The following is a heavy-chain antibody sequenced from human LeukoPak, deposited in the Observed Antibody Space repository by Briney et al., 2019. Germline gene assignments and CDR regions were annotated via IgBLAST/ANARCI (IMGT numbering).Heavy chain of an antibody. CDR1: GGSINSYY. CDR2: IFYSGTT. CDR3: ARASTIFGHFAY. J-gene: IGHJ4*02. D-gene: IGHD3-3*01. V-gene: IGHV4-59*08. Sequence: SETLSLTCTVSGGSINSYYWIWIRQPPGKGLEWIGWIFYSGTTNYNPSLKSRVTISLDTSKNQLSLKLSSVSAADTAVYYCARASTIFGHFAYWGRGTLVTVSS.